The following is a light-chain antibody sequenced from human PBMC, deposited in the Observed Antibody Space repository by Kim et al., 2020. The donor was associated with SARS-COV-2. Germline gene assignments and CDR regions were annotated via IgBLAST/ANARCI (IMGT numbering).Light chain of an antibody. CDR2: RAS. CDR1: QTVDRN. Sequence: EIVMTQSPATLSVSPGERVTLSCRASQTVDRNLAWYQQKGGQPPRLLIYRASTRATDIPDRFSGSGSGTEFTLTIHSLRSEDSGNYYCQQFSKWPLTFGGRTKVDIK. CDR3: QQFSKWPLT. J-gene: IGKJ4*01. V-gene: IGKV3-15*01.